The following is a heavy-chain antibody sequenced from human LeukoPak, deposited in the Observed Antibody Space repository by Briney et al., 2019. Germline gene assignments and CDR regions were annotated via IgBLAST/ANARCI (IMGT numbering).Heavy chain of an antibody. CDR2: INPNSGDT. D-gene: IGHD6-13*01. CDR3: ARMWSTATSGWNWFDP. CDR1: GYTFTDYY. Sequence: RASVKVSCKASGYTFTDYYVYWVRQAPGQGLEWMGWINPNSGDTNSAQNFQGRVTMTRDTSISTAYMDLSSLTSDDTAMYYCARMWSTATSGWNWFDPWGQGTLVTVSS. J-gene: IGHJ5*02. V-gene: IGHV1-2*02.